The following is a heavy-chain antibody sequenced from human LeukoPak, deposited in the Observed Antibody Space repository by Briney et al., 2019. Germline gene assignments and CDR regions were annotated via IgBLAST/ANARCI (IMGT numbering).Heavy chain of an antibody. V-gene: IGHV4-30-2*01. CDR1: GGSISSGGYS. CDR2: IYHSGST. Sequence: SETLSLTCAVSGGSISSGGYSCSWIRQPPGKGLEWIGYIYHSGSTYYNPSLKSRVTISVDRSKNQFSLKLSSVTAADPAVYYCARLVAATGNFDYWGQGTLVTVSS. D-gene: IGHD6-13*01. CDR3: ARLVAATGNFDY. J-gene: IGHJ4*02.